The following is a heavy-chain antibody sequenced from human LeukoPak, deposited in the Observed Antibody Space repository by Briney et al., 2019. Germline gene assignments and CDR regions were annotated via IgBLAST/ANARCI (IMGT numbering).Heavy chain of an antibody. CDR2: NYSGGST. CDR3: ARELVETVVVPAAKPNYYYYGMDV. CDR1: GFSVSRNY. J-gene: IGHJ6*02. D-gene: IGHD2-2*03. V-gene: IGHV3-53*04. Sequence: GGSLRLSCAASGFSVSRNYMSWVRQAPGKGLEWVSVNYSGGSTYYADSVKGRFTIARHNSKNTLYLQMNSLRAEDTAVYYCARELVETVVVPAAKPNYYYYGMDVWGQGTTVTVSS.